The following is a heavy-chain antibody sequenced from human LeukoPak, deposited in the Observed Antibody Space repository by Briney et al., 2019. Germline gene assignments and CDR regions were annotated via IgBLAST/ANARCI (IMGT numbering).Heavy chain of an antibody. D-gene: IGHD3-10*01. Sequence: ASVKVSCKASGYTFTDYYMHWVRQAPGQGLEWMGWINPNSGGTNYAQKFQGRATMTRDTSISTAYMELSRLRSDDTAVYYCARVGYYGSGSGVYYYYMDVWGKGTTVTVSS. CDR2: INPNSGGT. J-gene: IGHJ6*03. CDR1: GYTFTDYY. V-gene: IGHV1-2*02. CDR3: ARVGYYGSGSGVYYYYMDV.